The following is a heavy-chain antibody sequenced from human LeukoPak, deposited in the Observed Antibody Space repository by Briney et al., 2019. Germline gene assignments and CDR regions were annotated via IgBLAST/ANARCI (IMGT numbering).Heavy chain of an antibody. Sequence: ASVKVSCKASGYTFTDYFMHWVRQAPGQRLEWMGWINPNSGGTNYAQKFQGRVTMTRDTSTSTVYMELSSLRSEDTAVYYCARDRILEMATMTGYWGQGTLVTVSS. CDR3: ARDRILEMATMTGY. V-gene: IGHV1-2*02. D-gene: IGHD5-24*01. J-gene: IGHJ4*02. CDR1: GYTFTDYF. CDR2: INPNSGGT.